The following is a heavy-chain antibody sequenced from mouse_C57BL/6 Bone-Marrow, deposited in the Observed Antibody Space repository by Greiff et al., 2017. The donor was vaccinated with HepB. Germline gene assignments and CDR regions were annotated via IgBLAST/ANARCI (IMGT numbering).Heavy chain of an antibody. CDR1: GYTFTSYG. J-gene: IGHJ2*01. Sequence: QVQLQQSGAELARPGASVKLSCKASGYTFTSYGISWVKQRTGQGLEWIGEIYPRSGNTYYNEKFKGKATLTADKSSSTAYMELRSLTSEDSAVYYCARGPYDYGSSYDYCDYGGQGTTLTVSA. V-gene: IGHV1-81*01. D-gene: IGHD1-1*01. CDR2: IYPRSGNT. CDR3: ARGPYDYGSSYDYCDY.